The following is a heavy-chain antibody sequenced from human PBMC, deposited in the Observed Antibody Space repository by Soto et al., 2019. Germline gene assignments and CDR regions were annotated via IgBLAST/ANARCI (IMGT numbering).Heavy chain of an antibody. CDR3: ARPDFGDYWYFDL. D-gene: IGHD4-17*01. V-gene: IGHV1-69*08. Sequence: ASVKVSCKASGGTFSSYTISWVRQAPGQGLEWMGRIIPALGTATYAQKFQGRVTITADESATTVYMELNSLRSEDTAVYYCARPDFGDYWYFDLWGRGTLVTVSS. CDR2: IIPALGTA. J-gene: IGHJ2*01. CDR1: GGTFSSYT.